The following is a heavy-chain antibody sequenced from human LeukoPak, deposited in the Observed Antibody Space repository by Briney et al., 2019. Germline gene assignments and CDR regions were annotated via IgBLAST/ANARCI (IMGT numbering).Heavy chain of an antibody. CDR3: AKLVYHDSREFDY. Sequence: SGGSLRLSCAASGFTFSSYGMHWVRQAPGKGLEWVAVISYDGSNKYYADSVKGRFTISRDNSKNTLYLQMNSLRAEDTAVYYCAKLVYHDSREFDYWGQGTLVTVSS. CDR1: GFTFSSYG. V-gene: IGHV3-30*18. D-gene: IGHD3-22*01. J-gene: IGHJ4*02. CDR2: ISYDGSNK.